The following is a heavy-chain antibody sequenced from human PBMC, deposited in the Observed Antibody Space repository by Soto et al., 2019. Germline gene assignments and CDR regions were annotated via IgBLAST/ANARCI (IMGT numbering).Heavy chain of an antibody. CDR1: GFTFSSYS. CDR2: ISSSSSYI. D-gene: IGHD3-22*01. J-gene: IGHJ4*02. V-gene: IGHV3-21*01. Sequence: RRLSCAASGFTFSSYSMNRVRQAPGKGLEWVSSISSSSSYIYYADSVKGRFTISRDNAKNSLYLQMNSLRAEDTAVYYCARAYTYYYDSSSYPTLFDYWGQGPLVTVS. CDR3: ARAYTYYYDSSSYPTLFDY.